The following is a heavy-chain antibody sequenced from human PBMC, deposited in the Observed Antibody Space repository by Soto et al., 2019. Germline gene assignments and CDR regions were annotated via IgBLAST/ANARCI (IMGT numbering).Heavy chain of an antibody. D-gene: IGHD3-16*02. Sequence: QVQLVQSGAEVKKPGASVKVSCKASGYTFTSYAMHWVRQAPGQRLEWMGWINAGNGNTKYSQKFQGRVTITRHTSASTAYMELSSLRSEATAVYYCARAYDYIWGSYRSYYFDYWGQGTLVTVSS. J-gene: IGHJ4*02. CDR3: ARAYDYIWGSYRSYYFDY. V-gene: IGHV1-3*01. CDR1: GYTFTSYA. CDR2: INAGNGNT.